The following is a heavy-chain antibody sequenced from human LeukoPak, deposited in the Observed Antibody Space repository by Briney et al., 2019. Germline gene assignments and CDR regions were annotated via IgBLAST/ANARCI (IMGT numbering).Heavy chain of an antibody. V-gene: IGHV1-2*02. CDR2: INPNSGGT. CDR3: ARDPTDSSSWYYFDY. CDR1: GYTFTGYY. D-gene: IGHD6-13*01. Sequence: ASVKVSCKASGYTFTGYYMHWVRQAPGQGLEWMGWINPNSGGTNYAQKFQGRVTMTRDTSISTAYMELSRLRSDDTAVYYCARDPTDSSSWYYFDYWGQGTLVTVSS. J-gene: IGHJ4*02.